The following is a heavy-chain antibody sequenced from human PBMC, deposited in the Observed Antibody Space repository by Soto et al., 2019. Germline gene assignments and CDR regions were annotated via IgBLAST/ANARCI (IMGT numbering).Heavy chain of an antibody. D-gene: IGHD3-10*01. CDR3: ARGFNMDV. J-gene: IGHJ6*02. Sequence: PGGSLRLSCAASGFTFSSYAMHWVRQAPGKGLEWVAVISYDGTNKYYADSVKGRLTISRDNSKTTLYLEMHSLTAEDTAVYYCARGFNMDVWGQGTTVTVSS. V-gene: IGHV3-30-3*01. CDR1: GFTFSSYA. CDR2: ISYDGTNK.